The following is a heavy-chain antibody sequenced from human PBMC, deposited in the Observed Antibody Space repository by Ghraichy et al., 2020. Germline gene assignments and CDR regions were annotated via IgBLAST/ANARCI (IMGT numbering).Heavy chain of an antibody. CDR1: EFTFDGYP. J-gene: IGHJ3*01. CDR2: LGADGRST. V-gene: IGHV3-23*01. CDR3: AKEGGRLGEGAFAV. Sequence: GGSLRLSCAVSEFTFDGYPMTWVRQAPGKGLGWVSTLGADGRSTFYADSVKGRFTISRDKSKRTMYLQMNSLRADDTAVYYCAKEGGRLGEGAFAVWGQGTKVTVSS. D-gene: IGHD3-10*01.